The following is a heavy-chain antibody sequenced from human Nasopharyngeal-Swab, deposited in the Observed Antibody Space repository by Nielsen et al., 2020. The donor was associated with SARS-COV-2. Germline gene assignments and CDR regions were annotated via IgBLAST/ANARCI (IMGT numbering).Heavy chain of an antibody. Sequence: SETLSLTCSVSGYSISSNYYWGWIRQPPGKGPEWIGSIYPNGHTYTNPSLESRVTISVDTSNNRFSLEVRSVTAADTAVYYCARQKGVYKTQDFDYWGQGTLVTVSP. CDR3: ARQKGVYKTQDFDY. J-gene: IGHJ4*02. CDR2: IYPNGHT. D-gene: IGHD1-14*01. CDR1: GYSISSNYY. V-gene: IGHV4-38-2*02.